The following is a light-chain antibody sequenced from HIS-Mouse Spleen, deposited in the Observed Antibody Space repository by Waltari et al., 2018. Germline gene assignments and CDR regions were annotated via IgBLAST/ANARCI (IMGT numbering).Light chain of an antibody. V-gene: IGLV2-23*01. CDR3: CSYAGSSTWV. CDR2: EGS. CDR1: SIHVGSYTL. Sequence: QSALTQPASVSGSPGQSITTSCTGTSIHVGSYTLASWYQQHPGKAPKLMMYEGSKRPSGVSNRFSGSKSGNTASLTISGLQAEDEADYYCCSYAGSSTWVFGGGTKLTVL. J-gene: IGLJ3*02.